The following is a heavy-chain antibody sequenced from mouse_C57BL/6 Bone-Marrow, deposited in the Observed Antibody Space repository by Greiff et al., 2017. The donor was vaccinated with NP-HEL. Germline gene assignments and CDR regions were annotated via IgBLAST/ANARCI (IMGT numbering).Heavy chain of an antibody. V-gene: IGHV1-72*01. D-gene: IGHD2-14*01. Sequence: QVQLKQPGAELVKPGASVKLSCKASGYTFTSYWMHWVKQRPGRGLEWIGRIDPNSGGTKYNEKFKSKATLTVDKPSSTAYMQLSSLTSEDSAVYYCARERDRGFAYWGQGTLVTVSA. J-gene: IGHJ3*01. CDR1: GYTFTSYW. CDR3: ARERDRGFAY. CDR2: IDPNSGGT.